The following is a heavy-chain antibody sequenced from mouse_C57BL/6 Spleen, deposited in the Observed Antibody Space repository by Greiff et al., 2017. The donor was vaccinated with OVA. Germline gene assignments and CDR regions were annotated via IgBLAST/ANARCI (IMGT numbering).Heavy chain of an antibody. Sequence: EVQLQQSGPELVKPGASVKISCKASGYTFTDYYMNWVKQSHGKSLEWIGDINPNNGGTSYNQKFKGKATLTVDKSSSTAYMELRSLTSEDSAVYYCARKLGWYFDYWGQGTTLTVSS. CDR2: INPNNGGT. CDR3: ARKLGWYFDY. CDR1: GYTFTDYY. J-gene: IGHJ2*01. V-gene: IGHV1-26*01. D-gene: IGHD4-1*01.